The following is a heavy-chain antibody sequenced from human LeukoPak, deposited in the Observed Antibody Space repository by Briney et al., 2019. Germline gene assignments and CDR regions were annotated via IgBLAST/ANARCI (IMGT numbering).Heavy chain of an antibody. CDR1: GDSISSYY. V-gene: IGHV4-59*08. Sequence: SETLSLTCTVSGDSISSYYWSWIRQPPGKGLEWIGYIYYSGSTNYNPSLKSRVTISVDTSENRFSLRLSSVTAADTAVYYCARLGMGYASGSYSWFFDLWGRGTLVTVSS. CDR3: ARLGMGYASGSYSWFFDL. J-gene: IGHJ2*01. CDR2: IYYSGST. D-gene: IGHD3-10*01.